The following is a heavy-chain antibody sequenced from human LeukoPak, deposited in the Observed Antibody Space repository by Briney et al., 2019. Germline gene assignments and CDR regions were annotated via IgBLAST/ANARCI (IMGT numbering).Heavy chain of an antibody. D-gene: IGHD4-17*01. CDR2: ISGSGGST. Sequence: GGSLRLSCAASGFTFSSYAMSWVRQAPGKGLEWVSAISGSGGSTYYADSVKGRFTISRDSSKNTLYLQMNSLRAEDTAVYYCAKAGSTVTTFFSFDYWGQGTLVTVSS. V-gene: IGHV3-23*01. J-gene: IGHJ4*02. CDR3: AKAGSTVTTFFSFDY. CDR1: GFTFSSYA.